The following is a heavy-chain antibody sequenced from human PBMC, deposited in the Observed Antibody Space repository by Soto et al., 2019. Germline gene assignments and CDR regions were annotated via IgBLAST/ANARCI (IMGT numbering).Heavy chain of an antibody. CDR1: GFTFSSYA. D-gene: IGHD6-19*01. V-gene: IGHV3-30*04. CDR3: ARGPDSSGWYYFDY. Sequence: GGSLRLSCAASGFTFSSYAMHWVRQAPGKGLEWVSVISYDGSNKYYADPVKGRFTISRDNSKNTLYLQRNSLRAEDTSVYYCARGPDSSGWYYFDYWGQGTLVTVSS. J-gene: IGHJ4*02. CDR2: ISYDGSNK.